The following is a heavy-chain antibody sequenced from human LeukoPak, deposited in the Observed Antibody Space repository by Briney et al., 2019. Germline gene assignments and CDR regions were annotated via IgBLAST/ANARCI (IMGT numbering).Heavy chain of an antibody. CDR3: ARYGLGDTFDI. V-gene: IGHV3-7*01. Sequence: GGSLRLSCAASGFTFSSYWMSWVRQAPGKGLEWLASIKQDGSETRYMDSMKGRFTIFRDNTKSSLYLQMNSLRAEDTAVYYCARYGLGDTFDIWGQGTVVTVSS. D-gene: IGHD4-17*01. J-gene: IGHJ3*02. CDR1: GFTFSSYW. CDR2: IKQDGSET.